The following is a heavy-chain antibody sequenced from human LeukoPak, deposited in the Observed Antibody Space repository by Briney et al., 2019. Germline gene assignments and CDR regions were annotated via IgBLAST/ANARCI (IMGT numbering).Heavy chain of an antibody. Sequence: PGGSLRLSCAASGFTFNDYYMTWIRQAPGKGLEWVSYISSSGGTVYYADSVKGRFTTSRDNAKNSLYLQMNSLRAEDTAVYYCARGATVTTFLSWGPAYYFDYWGQGTLVTVSS. CDR2: ISSSGGTV. CDR3: ARGATVTTFLSWGPAYYFDY. CDR1: GFTFNDYY. J-gene: IGHJ4*02. V-gene: IGHV3-11*01. D-gene: IGHD4-17*01.